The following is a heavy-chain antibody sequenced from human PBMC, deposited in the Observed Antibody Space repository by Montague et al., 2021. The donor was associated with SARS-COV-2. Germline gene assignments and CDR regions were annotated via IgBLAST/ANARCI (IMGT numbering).Heavy chain of an antibody. Sequence: CAISGDSVSSNSAAWNWIRQSPSRGLGWPGRTYYRSKWYNDYAVSVKSRITINPDTSKNQFSLQLNSVTPEDTAVYYCARGSSGYYTPRPFDYWGQGTLVTVSS. CDR2: TYYRSKWYN. CDR1: GDSVSSNSAA. D-gene: IGHD3-22*01. J-gene: IGHJ4*02. V-gene: IGHV6-1*01. CDR3: ARGSSGYYTPRPFDY.